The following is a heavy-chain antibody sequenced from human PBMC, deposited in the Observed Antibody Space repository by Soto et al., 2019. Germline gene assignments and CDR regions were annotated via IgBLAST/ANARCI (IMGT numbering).Heavy chain of an antibody. CDR2: IIPIFGTA. CDR3: ASSRYCSSTSCYSRHWYFDL. CDR1: GGTFSSYA. J-gene: IGHJ2*01. V-gene: IGHV1-69*06. Sequence: GASVEVSCKXSGGTFSSYAISWVRQAPGQGLEWMGGIIPIFGTANYAQKFQGRVTITADKSTSTAYMELSSLRSEDTAVYYCASSRYCSSTSCYSRHWYFDLWGRGTLVTVSS. D-gene: IGHD2-2*01.